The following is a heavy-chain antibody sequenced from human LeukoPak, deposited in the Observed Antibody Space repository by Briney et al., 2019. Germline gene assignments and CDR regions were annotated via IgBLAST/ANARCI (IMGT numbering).Heavy chain of an antibody. D-gene: IGHD4-23*01. V-gene: IGHV1-2*02. Sequence: GASVKVSCKASGYTFTDYYIHWVRQAPGQGLEWMGWINPNSGGTNYAQKFQGRVTMTRDTSISTAYMELSRLRSDDTAVYYCARDGVLWSPEDQYYFDYWGQGTLVTVSS. CDR3: ARDGVLWSPEDQYYFDY. CDR1: GYTFTDYY. J-gene: IGHJ4*02. CDR2: INPNSGGT.